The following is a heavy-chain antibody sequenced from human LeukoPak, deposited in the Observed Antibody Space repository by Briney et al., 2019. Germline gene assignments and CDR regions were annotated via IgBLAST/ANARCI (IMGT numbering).Heavy chain of an antibody. V-gene: IGHV3-66*04. D-gene: IGHD3-22*01. J-gene: IGHJ1*01. Sequence: GGSLRLSCAASGFTVSSNYMSWVRQAPGKGLEWVSVIYSGGSTYYADSVKGRFTISRDNSKNTLYLQMNSLRAEDTAVYYCARQGPAYYYDSSGYYYFQHWGQGTLVTVSS. CDR3: ARQGPAYYYDSSGYYYFQH. CDR1: GFTVSSNY. CDR2: IYSGGST.